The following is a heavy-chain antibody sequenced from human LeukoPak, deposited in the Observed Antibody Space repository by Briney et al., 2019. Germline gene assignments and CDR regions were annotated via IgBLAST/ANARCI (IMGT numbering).Heavy chain of an antibody. CDR2: IWYDGSNE. D-gene: IGHD1-26*01. J-gene: IGHJ5*02. Sequence: PGGSLRLSCAASGFTFSSYAMSWVRQAPGKGLEWVAIIWYDGSNENYADSVKGRFTISRDNSKNTLYLQMNSLRAEDTAMYYCVRGSPLGATTNWLDPWGQGTLVTVSS. CDR3: VRGSPLGATTNWLDP. CDR1: GFTFSSYA. V-gene: IGHV3-33*08.